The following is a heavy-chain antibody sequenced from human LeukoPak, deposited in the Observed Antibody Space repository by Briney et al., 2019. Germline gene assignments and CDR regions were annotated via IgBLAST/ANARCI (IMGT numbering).Heavy chain of an antibody. V-gene: IGHV4-4*02. J-gene: IGHJ3*02. Sequence: PSETLSLTCAVSGGSISSSNWWSWVRQPPGKGLEWIGEIYHSGSTNYNPSLKSRVTISVDKSKNQFSLKLSSVTAADTAVYYCARDTYPGGGSYSDAFDIWGQGTMATVSS. CDR2: IYHSGST. CDR3: ARDTYPGGGSYSDAFDI. D-gene: IGHD1-26*01. CDR1: GGSISSSNW.